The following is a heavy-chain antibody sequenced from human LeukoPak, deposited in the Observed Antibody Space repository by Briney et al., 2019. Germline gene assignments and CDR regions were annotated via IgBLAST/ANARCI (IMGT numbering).Heavy chain of an antibody. Sequence: GGSLRLSCAASGFTVSSNYMSWVRQAPGKGLEWVSVIYSGGSTYYADPVKGRFTISRDNSKNTLYLQMNSLRAEDTALYYCAKDGCPTCYHWDAFDIWGQGTMVTVSS. D-gene: IGHD2-2*01. V-gene: IGHV3-66*01. CDR2: IYSGGST. J-gene: IGHJ3*02. CDR3: AKDGCPTCYHWDAFDI. CDR1: GFTVSSNY.